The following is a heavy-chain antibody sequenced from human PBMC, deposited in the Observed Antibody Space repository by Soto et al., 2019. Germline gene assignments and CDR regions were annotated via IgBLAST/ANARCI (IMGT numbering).Heavy chain of an antibody. Sequence: QLQLQESGPGLVKPSETLSLTCNVSGDAISISNHYWGWIRQPPGKGLEWIGSIYYSGIVYYNPSLKSRVILSVDTSKNQFSLKLRSVTAADTAVYYCARHLGAAGTTTLYLTGFDPWGQGTLVTVSS. V-gene: IGHV4-39*01. D-gene: IGHD6-13*01. CDR2: IYYSGIV. CDR3: ARHLGAAGTTTLYLTGFDP. CDR1: GDAISISNHY. J-gene: IGHJ5*02.